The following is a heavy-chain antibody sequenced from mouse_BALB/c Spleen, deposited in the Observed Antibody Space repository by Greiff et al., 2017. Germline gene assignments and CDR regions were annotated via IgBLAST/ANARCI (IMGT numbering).Heavy chain of an antibody. Sequence: EVKLVESGPGLVKPSQSLSLTCSVSGYSITSCYYWNWIRPFPGNKLELMGYISYDGSNNYNPSLKNRISITLDTSKNQFFLKLNSVTTEATATYYCASYDGYLLFDYWGQGTTLTVSS. V-gene: IGHV3-6*02. CDR3: ASYDGYLLFDY. D-gene: IGHD2-3*01. J-gene: IGHJ2*01. CDR1: GYSITSCYY. CDR2: ISYDGSN.